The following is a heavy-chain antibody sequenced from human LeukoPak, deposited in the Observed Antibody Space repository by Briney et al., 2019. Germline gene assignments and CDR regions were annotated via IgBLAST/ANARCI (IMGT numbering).Heavy chain of an antibody. J-gene: IGHJ5*02. Sequence: SETLSLTCTVSGGSISSSTYYWGWIRQPPGKGLEWIGNIYYSGTTFYNPSLKSRVTISVDTSKNQFSLGLSSVTAADTAVYFCARRSEWFPKHWFDPWGQGTLVTVSS. CDR1: GGSISSSTYY. V-gene: IGHV4-39*01. CDR2: IYYSGTT. CDR3: ARRSEWFPKHWFDP. D-gene: IGHD3-3*01.